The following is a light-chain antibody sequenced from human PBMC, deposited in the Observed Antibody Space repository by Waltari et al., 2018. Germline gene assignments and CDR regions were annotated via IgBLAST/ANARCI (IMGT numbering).Light chain of an antibody. Sequence: QPVLTQPPSASGTPAPRVTISCSRSAFNIASNSLHSSQHLPGTAPRLLMYGNNPRPSGVPDRFSGSKSGTSASLAISGLRSEDEAIYYCATWDDSLGGLWVFGGGTKVTVL. CDR1: AFNIASNS. V-gene: IGLV1-47*01. CDR3: ATWDDSLGGLWV. CDR2: GNN. J-gene: IGLJ3*02.